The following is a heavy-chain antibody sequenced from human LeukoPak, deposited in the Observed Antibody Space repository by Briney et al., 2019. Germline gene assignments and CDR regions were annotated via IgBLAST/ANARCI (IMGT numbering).Heavy chain of an antibody. V-gene: IGHV6-1*01. CDR1: GDSFSSDSAA. J-gene: IGHJ4*02. Sequence: PSQTLSLTCAISGDSFSSDSAAWNWIRQSPSRGLEWLARTYFRSKWYYDYALAVKGRITINPDTSKNQFSLQLNSVTPEDTAVYFCARDPVGESTIFDSWGQGTLVTVSS. CDR2: TYFRSKWYY. CDR3: ARDPVGESTIFDS. D-gene: IGHD1-26*01.